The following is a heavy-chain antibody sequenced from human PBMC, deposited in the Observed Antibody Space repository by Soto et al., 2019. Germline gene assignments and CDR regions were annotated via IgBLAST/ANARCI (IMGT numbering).Heavy chain of an antibody. D-gene: IGHD3-22*01. V-gene: IGHV1-58*01. Sequence: SVKVSCKASGFTFTSSAVQWVRQARGQRLEWIGWIVVGSGNTNYAQKFQERVTITRDMSTSTAYMELSSLRSEDTAVYYCAADHYYDSSGYYHGDYWGQGTLVTVSS. CDR3: AADHYYDSSGYYHGDY. CDR1: GFTFTSSA. CDR2: IVVGSGNT. J-gene: IGHJ4*02.